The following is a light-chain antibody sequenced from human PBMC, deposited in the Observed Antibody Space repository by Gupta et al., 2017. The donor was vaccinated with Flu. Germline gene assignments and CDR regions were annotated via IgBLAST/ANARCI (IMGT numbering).Light chain of an antibody. CDR2: DSS. Sequence: GTSSDVGGYNFVSWYQQHPGKAPELMIYDSSKRPSGFPDRFSGSKSGNTASLTISGLQAEDEANYYCYSYAGSSWVFGVGTKLTVL. J-gene: IGLJ3*02. CDR3: YSYAGSSWV. CDR1: SSDVGGYNF. V-gene: IGLV2-11*01.